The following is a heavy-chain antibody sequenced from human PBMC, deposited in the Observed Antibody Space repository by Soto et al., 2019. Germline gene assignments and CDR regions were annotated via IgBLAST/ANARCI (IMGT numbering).Heavy chain of an antibody. D-gene: IGHD6-19*01. V-gene: IGHV3-23*01. CDR2: ISGSGDSA. J-gene: IGHJ4*02. Sequence: GGSLRLSCTASGFPFSHYAVNWVRQGPGTRLEWVADISGSGDSARYADSVRGRFTISRDNSRDTLYLQMNSLRVDDTAVYYCGKERRGSGWSVCNFWGQGALVTVSS. CDR3: GKERRGSGWSVCNF. CDR1: GFPFSHYA.